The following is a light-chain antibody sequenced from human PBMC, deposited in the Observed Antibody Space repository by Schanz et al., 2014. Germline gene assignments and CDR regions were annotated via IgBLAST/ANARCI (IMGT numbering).Light chain of an antibody. V-gene: IGLV2-14*01. J-gene: IGLJ2*01. CDR2: EGS. CDR3: SSYTSTSTLI. Sequence: QSALTQPPSASGSPGQSVTISCTGTSSDVGGYNYVSWYQQHPGKAPKLMIYEGSKRPSGVSNRFSGSKSGNTASLTISGLQAEDEADYYCSSYTSTSTLIFGGGTQLTVL. CDR1: SSDVGGYNY.